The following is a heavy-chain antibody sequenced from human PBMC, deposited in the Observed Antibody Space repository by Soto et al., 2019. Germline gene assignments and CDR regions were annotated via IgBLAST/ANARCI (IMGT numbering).Heavy chain of an antibody. CDR3: ARAMANYFDY. Sequence: QVQLQESGPGLVKPSQNLSVTCTVSGGSVSSDDYSWSWIRQHPGKGLEWIGYIRDSGSTYYNPSLEGRVTISVDTSKNQFSLRLRSVTAADTAVYYCARAMANYFDYWGQGTLATASS. V-gene: IGHV4-31*03. D-gene: IGHD2-8*01. CDR1: GGSVSSDDYS. CDR2: IRDSGST. J-gene: IGHJ4*02.